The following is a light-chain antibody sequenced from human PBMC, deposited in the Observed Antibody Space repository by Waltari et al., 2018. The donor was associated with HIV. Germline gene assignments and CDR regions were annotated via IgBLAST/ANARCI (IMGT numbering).Light chain of an antibody. V-gene: IGLV2-14*03. J-gene: IGLJ2*01. Sequence: QSALTQPASVSGFPGQTINISCTGISTDSRFYQHVSWYQQHPGRVPRLIIYDIDRRPSGLSDHFAGSRSGDSASLTISGLQSGDEAHYFCASNRLDSTLVFGGGTKLTIL. CDR3: ASNRLDSTLV. CDR1: STDSRFYQH. CDR2: DID.